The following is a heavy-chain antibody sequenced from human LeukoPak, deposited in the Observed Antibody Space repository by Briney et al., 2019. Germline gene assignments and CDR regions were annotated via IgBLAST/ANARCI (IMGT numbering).Heavy chain of an antibody. Sequence: PGGSLRLSCAASGFTFSSYGMHWVRQAPGKGLEWVAFIRYDGSNKYYADSVKGRFTISRDNSKNTLYLQMNSLRAEDTAVYYCAKDFVSLHTQYYFDYWGQGTLVTVSS. V-gene: IGHV3-30*02. CDR3: AKDFVSLHTQYYFDY. D-gene: IGHD3-3*01. CDR2: IRYDGSNK. J-gene: IGHJ4*02. CDR1: GFTFSSYG.